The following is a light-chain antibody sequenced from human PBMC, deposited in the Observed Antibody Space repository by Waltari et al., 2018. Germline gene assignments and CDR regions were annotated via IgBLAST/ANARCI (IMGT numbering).Light chain of an antibody. J-gene: IGLJ1*01. CDR3: VSYAAGSNYV. CDR2: EVS. Sequence: QSALTQPPSASGSPGQSVTISCTGTSGDVGGYNYVSWYQHPPGPAPKGLIYEVSKRPAGVPDRFSASKSGNTASLTVSGLQGEDEADYYCVSYAAGSNYVFGTGTKVTVL. V-gene: IGLV2-8*01. CDR1: SGDVGGYNY.